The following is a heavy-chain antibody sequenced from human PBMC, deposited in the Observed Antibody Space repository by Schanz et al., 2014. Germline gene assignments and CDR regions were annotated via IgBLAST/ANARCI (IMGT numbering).Heavy chain of an antibody. CDR2: ISHSGGSK. Sequence: DVQLLESGGGLVQPGGSLRLSCAASGLTFNSYAMTWVRQAPGKGLEWVSSISHSGGSKYYADSVKGRFTISRDNSENTLYLQMNSLRAEDTAVYYCAKQIHYDILTVTRNWGQGTLVTVSS. J-gene: IGHJ4*02. D-gene: IGHD3-9*01. V-gene: IGHV3-23*01. CDR1: GLTFNSYA. CDR3: AKQIHYDILTVTRN.